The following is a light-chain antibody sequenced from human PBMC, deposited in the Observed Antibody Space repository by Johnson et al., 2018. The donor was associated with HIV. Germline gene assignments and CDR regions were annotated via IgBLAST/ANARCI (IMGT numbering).Light chain of an antibody. CDR2: DNN. V-gene: IGLV1-51*01. Sequence: QSVLTQPPSVSAAPVQKVTISCSGSSSNIGNNYVSWYQQLPGTAPKLLIYDNNKRPSGIPDRISGSKSGTSATLGITALQTGDEAEYYCGTWDSSLSAGRVFGTGTKFTVL. CDR1: SSNIGNNY. CDR3: GTWDSSLSAGRV. J-gene: IGLJ1*01.